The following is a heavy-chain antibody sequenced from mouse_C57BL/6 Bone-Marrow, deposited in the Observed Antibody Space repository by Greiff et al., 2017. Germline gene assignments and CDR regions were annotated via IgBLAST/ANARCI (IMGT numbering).Heavy chain of an antibody. CDR3: SSLDGNYVDF. J-gene: IGHJ2*01. CDR1: GFNIKDDY. D-gene: IGHD2-3*01. Sequence: EVKLQESGAELVRPGASVKLSCTASGFNIKDDYIHWVKQRPEQGLEWIGWIDPEIGDTEYASKFQGKATITSDTSSNTAYLQLSSLTSEDTAVYYCSSLDGNYVDFWGQGTPLT. CDR2: IDPEIGDT. V-gene: IGHV14-4*01.